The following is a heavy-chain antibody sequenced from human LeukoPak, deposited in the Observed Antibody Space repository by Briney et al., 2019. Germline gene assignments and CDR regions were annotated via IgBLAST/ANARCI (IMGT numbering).Heavy chain of an antibody. D-gene: IGHD4-23*01. Sequence: PSETLSLTCTVSGGSISSSSYYWGWIRQPPGKGLEWIGSIYYSGSTYYNPSLKSRVTISVDTSKNQFSLKLSSVTAADTAVYYCARARWPYYYYYGMDVWGQGTTVTVSS. V-gene: IGHV4-39*01. CDR3: ARARWPYYYYYGMDV. CDR2: IYYSGST. CDR1: GGSISSSSYY. J-gene: IGHJ6*02.